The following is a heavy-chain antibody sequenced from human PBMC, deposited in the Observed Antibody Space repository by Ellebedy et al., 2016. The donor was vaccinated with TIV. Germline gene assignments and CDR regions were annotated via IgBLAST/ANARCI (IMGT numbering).Heavy chain of an antibody. CDR3: AKESGNGYNHFDY. CDR1: GFTFDNDW. Sequence: GESLKISCAASGFTFDNDWMAWVRQAPGKGLEWVAIKGYDGNTEFLADSVKGRFTISRDNSKNTVSLQMNKLRAEDTAAYYCAKESGNGYNHFDYWGQGTLVTVSS. V-gene: IGHV3-30*02. J-gene: IGHJ4*02. D-gene: IGHD5-24*01. CDR2: KGYDGNTE.